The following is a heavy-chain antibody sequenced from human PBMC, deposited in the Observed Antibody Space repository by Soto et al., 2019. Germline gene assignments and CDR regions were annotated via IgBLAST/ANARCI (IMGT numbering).Heavy chain of an antibody. J-gene: IGHJ5*02. D-gene: IGHD3-3*01. CDR2: ISPYNGNT. V-gene: IGHV1-18*01. Sequence: QVQLVQSGAEVKKPGASVKVSCKASGYTFTSYGISWVRQAPGQGLEWMVWISPYNGNTNYAQNLQGRATMTTDTSTNTAHMGLRRLRSNDTAVYYCARDRRGTSTNFTADNWFDPWGQGTLVTVSS. CDR1: GYTFTSYG. CDR3: ARDRRGTSTNFTADNWFDP.